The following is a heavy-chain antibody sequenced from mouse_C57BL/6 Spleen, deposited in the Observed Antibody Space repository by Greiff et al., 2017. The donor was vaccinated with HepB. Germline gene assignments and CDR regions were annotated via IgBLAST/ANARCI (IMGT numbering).Heavy chain of an antibody. J-gene: IGHJ4*01. Sequence: EVKLVESGGGLVKPGGSLKLSCAASGFTFSSYTMSWVRQTPEKRLEWVATISGGGGNTYYPDSVKGRFTISRDNAKNTLYLQMSSLRSEDTALYYCASHYYSNNAMDYWGQGTSGTVSS. CDR3: ASHYYSNNAMDY. V-gene: IGHV5-9*01. CDR1: GFTFSSYT. CDR2: ISGGGGNT. D-gene: IGHD2-5*01.